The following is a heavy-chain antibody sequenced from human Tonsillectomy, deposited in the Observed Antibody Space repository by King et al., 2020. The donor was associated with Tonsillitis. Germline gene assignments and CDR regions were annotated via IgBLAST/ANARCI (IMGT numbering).Heavy chain of an antibody. V-gene: IGHV3-23*04. J-gene: IGHJ4*02. D-gene: IGHD3-10*02. CDR1: GFTFSSFG. Sequence: VQLVESGGGLVQPGGSLRLSCAASGFTFSSFGMSWVRQAPGKGLEWGSSSIGRGGRTNYADSVKGRFTISRDNSMHTLYLQMNSLRAEDTAVYYCAKGDVSRDWGQGTLVTVSS. CDR3: AKGDVSRD. CDR2: SIGRGGRT.